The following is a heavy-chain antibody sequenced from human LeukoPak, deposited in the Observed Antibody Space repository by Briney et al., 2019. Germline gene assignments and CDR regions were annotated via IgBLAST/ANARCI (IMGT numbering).Heavy chain of an antibody. Sequence: PSETLSLTCTVSGGSITGYYWTWIRQPPGKGLEWIGYISDSGSTNYNPSLKSRVTMSVDSSNTEFSLRLDSETAADTAVYYCARVFRGAVTSNWFDPWGQGTLVTVSS. D-gene: IGHD4-17*01. V-gene: IGHV4-59*01. CDR2: ISDSGST. J-gene: IGHJ5*02. CDR1: GGSITGYY. CDR3: ARVFRGAVTSNWFDP.